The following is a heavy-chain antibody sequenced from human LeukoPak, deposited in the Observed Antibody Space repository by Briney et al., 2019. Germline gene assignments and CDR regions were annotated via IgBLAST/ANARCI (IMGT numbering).Heavy chain of an antibody. CDR3: ARGSYDSSDFEYFHH. Sequence: ASVKVSCKASGYTFTGYYMHWVRQAPGQGLEWMGWINPNSGDTNYAQKFQGRVTMTRDTSISTAYMELSRLTSDDTAFYYCARGSYDSSDFEYFHHWGQGALLTVSS. CDR2: INPNSGDT. D-gene: IGHD3-22*01. CDR1: GYTFTGYY. J-gene: IGHJ1*01. V-gene: IGHV1-2*02.